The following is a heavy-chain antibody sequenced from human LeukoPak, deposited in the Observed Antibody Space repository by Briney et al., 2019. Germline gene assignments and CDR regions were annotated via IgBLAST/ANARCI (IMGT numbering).Heavy chain of an antibody. V-gene: IGHV4-34*01. D-gene: IGHD2-2*01. CDR3: ARLGYCSSTSCPP. J-gene: IGHJ5*02. Sequence: SETLSLNCAVYGGSFSGYYWSWIRQPPGKGLEWIGEINHSGSTNYNPSLKSRVTISVDTSKNQFSLKLSSVTAADTAVYYCARLGYCSSTSCPPWGQGTLVTVSS. CDR1: GGSFSGYY. CDR2: INHSGST.